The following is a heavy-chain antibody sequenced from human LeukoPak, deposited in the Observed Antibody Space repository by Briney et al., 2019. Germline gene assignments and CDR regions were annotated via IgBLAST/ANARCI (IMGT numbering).Heavy chain of an antibody. Sequence: GGSLRLSCAASGFTFCSYEMNWVRQAPGKGLEWVSYISSSGSTIYYADSVKGRFTISRDNAKHSLYLQMNSLRAEDTAVYYCARGADSSSWYYYYYYYGMDVWGQGTTVTVSS. CDR2: ISSSGSTI. V-gene: IGHV3-48*03. D-gene: IGHD6-13*01. CDR3: ARGADSSSWYYYYYYYGMDV. CDR1: GFTFCSYE. J-gene: IGHJ6*02.